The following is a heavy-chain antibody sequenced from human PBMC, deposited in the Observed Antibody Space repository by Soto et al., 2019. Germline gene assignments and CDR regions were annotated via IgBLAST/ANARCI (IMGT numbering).Heavy chain of an antibody. CDR3: AKAFYGSGSYFYLFDY. D-gene: IGHD3-10*01. CDR1: GFTFSSYA. V-gene: IGHV3-23*01. J-gene: IGHJ4*02. CDR2: ISGSGGST. Sequence: GGSLRLSCAASGFTFSSYAMSWVRQAPGKGLEWVSAISGSGGSTYYADSVKGRFTISRDNSKNTLYLQMNSLRAEDTAVYYCAKAFYGSGSYFYLFDYWGQGTLVTVSS.